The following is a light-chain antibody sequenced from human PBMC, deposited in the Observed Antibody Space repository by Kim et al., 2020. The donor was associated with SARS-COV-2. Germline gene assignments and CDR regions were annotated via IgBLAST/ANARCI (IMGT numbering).Light chain of an antibody. CDR1: RGSVAGDF. CDR2: EDN. J-gene: IGLJ3*02. V-gene: IGLV6-57*03. Sequence: GKTVTNSGTHGRGSVAGDFVQWYPQRPGSAPTTVIYEDNQRPSGVPDRFSGSIDSSSNSASLTISGLKTEDEADYYCQSYDSSNQVFGGGTQLTVL. CDR3: QSYDSSNQV.